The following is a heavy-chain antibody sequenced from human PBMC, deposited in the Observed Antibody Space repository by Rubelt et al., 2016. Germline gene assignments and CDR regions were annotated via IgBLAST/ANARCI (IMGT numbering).Heavy chain of an antibody. CDR3: AREGYSGYDQYYYYGMDV. J-gene: IGHJ6*02. V-gene: IGHV4-34*01. CDR2: INHSGST. D-gene: IGHD5-12*01. Sequence: GEINHSGSTNYNPSLKSRVTISVDTSKNQFSLKLSSVTAADTAVYYCAREGYSGYDQYYYYGMDVWGQGTTVTVSS.